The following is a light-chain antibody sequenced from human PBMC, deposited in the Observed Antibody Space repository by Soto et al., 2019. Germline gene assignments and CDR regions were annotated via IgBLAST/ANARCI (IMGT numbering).Light chain of an antibody. CDR3: QQTYNTPQT. Sequence: DIQMTQSPSSLSASVGDRVTITCRASQSITNYLNWYQHKPGKAPKLLIDAASSLQSGVSSRFSGSTSGTDFSASGADFTLTINSLQPEDSATYYCQQTYNTPQTFGRGTKVEIK. CDR2: AAS. J-gene: IGKJ4*02. V-gene: IGKV1-39*01. CDR1: QSITNY.